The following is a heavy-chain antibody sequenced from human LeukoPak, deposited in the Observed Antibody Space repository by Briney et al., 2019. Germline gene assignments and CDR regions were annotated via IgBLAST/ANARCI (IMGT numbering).Heavy chain of an antibody. Sequence: SETLSLTSTVSGVSIISIIYWWDWLRLPPGKGLEWISATFYTGGTLYSPSLKSRVTISVDTSKNQFSLDLSSATAADTAVYYCARRRHNFDFYDVWGQGTRVTVSS. CDR1: GVSIISIIYW. V-gene: IGHV4-39*01. CDR3: ARRRHNFDFYDV. J-gene: IGHJ3*01. D-gene: IGHD3/OR15-3a*01. CDR2: TFYTGGT.